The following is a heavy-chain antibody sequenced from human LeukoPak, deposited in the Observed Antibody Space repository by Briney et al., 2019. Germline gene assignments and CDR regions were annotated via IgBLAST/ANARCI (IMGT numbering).Heavy chain of an antibody. CDR1: GGSVRSSSYY. D-gene: IGHD6-13*01. Sequence: PSETLSLTCTVSGGSVRSSSYYWSWIRQPPGKGLEWIGYIYYSGSTNYNPSLKSRVTISADTSKNQFSLKLSSVTAADTAVYYCARAYSSSWCMNWGQGTLVTVSS. J-gene: IGHJ4*02. CDR2: IYYSGST. V-gene: IGHV4-61*01. CDR3: ARAYSSSWCMN.